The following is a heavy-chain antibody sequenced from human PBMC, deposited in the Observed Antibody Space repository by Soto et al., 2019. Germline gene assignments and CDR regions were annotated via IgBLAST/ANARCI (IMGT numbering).Heavy chain of an antibody. J-gene: IGHJ5*02. CDR3: ARGIATGQLDP. D-gene: IGHD2-15*01. CDR1: GFTFSSYG. Sequence: GGSLRLSCAASGFTFSSYGMHWVRQAPGKGLEWVAVISYDGSNKYYADSVKGRFTISRDNSKNTLYLQMSSLRSEDTAVYYCARGIATGQLDPWGQGTLVTVSS. V-gene: IGHV3-30*03. CDR2: ISYDGSNK.